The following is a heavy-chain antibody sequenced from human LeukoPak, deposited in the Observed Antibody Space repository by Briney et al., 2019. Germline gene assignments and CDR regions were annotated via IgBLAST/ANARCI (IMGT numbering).Heavy chain of an antibody. CDR3: AKQGTGH. J-gene: IGHJ4*02. D-gene: IGHD2-8*02. V-gene: IGHV3-23*01. Sequence: PGGSLRLSCAASGFTFNNYAMSWVRQAPGKGLEWVSAIGGGGYSTYYADSVKGRFSISRDNSKNTVYLQMDSLRAEDTAVYYCAKQGTGHWGQGTLVTVSS. CDR2: IGGGGYST. CDR1: GFTFNNYA.